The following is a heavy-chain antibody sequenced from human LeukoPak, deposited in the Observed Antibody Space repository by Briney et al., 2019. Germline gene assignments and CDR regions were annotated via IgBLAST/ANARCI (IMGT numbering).Heavy chain of an antibody. D-gene: IGHD6-6*01. CDR3: ARDTVAARLRGYYMDV. Sequence: PGGSLRLSCAASGFTFDDYGMSWVRQAPGKGLEWVSGISWNGGSTGYADSVKGRFTISRDNAKNSLYLQMNSLRADDTAFYYCARDTVAARLRGYYMDVWGKGPTVTVS. J-gene: IGHJ6*03. CDR2: ISWNGGST. CDR1: GFTFDDYG. V-gene: IGHV3-20*04.